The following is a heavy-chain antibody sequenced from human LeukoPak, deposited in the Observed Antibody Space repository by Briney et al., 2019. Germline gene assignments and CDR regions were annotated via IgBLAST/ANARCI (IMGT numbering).Heavy chain of an antibody. V-gene: IGHV1-46*01. CDR1: GYTFTSYY. CDR3: ARDQDRAAAGFRFDP. CDR2: INPSGGST. D-gene: IGHD6-13*01. Sequence: ASVKVSCKASGYTFTSYYMHWVRQAPGQGLEWMGIINPSGGSTSYAQKFQGRVTMTRGMSTSTVYMELSSLRSEDTAVYYCARDQDRAAAGFRFDPWGQGTLVTVSS. J-gene: IGHJ5*02.